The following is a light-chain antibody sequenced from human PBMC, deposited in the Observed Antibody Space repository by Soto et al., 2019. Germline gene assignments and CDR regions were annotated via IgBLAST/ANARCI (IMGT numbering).Light chain of an antibody. Sequence: QSVLTQPASLSVSPGQSITISCTGTSSDVGAYNYDSWYQQYPGEAPKVIIYDVSHRPAGVSNRFSGSKSGNTASLTISGLQTQDEADYYCSSYTSATTYVFGNGTKVTVL. CDR2: DVS. J-gene: IGLJ1*01. V-gene: IGLV2-14*01. CDR1: SSDVGAYNY. CDR3: SSYTSATTYV.